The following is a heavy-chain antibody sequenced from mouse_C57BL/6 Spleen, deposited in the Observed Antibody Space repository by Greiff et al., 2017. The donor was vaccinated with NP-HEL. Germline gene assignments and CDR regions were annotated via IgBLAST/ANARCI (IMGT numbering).Heavy chain of an antibody. CDR3: ARNSGSYGRLYYYAMDY. J-gene: IGHJ4*01. Sequence: VQLQQSGPGLVQPSQSLSITCTVSGFSLTSYGVHWVRQSPGKGLEWLGVIWSGGSTDYNAAFISRLSISKDNSKSQVFFKMNSLQADDTAIYYCARNSGSYGRLYYYAMDYWGQGTSVTVSS. V-gene: IGHV2-2*01. CDR2: IWSGGST. CDR1: GFSLTSYG. D-gene: IGHD1-1*01.